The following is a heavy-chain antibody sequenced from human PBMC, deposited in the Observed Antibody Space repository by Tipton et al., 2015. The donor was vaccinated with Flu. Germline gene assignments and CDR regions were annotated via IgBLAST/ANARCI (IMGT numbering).Heavy chain of an antibody. V-gene: IGHV3-49*04. CDR2: IRIKAYGGTT. CDR1: GFNFGDYA. CDR3: TSHVLRYFDWLFFMDY. D-gene: IGHD3-9*01. J-gene: IGHJ4*02. Sequence: SLRLSCTASGFNFGDYAMSWVRQAPGKGLEWVAFIRIKAYGGTTEYSASVKGRFTISRDVSKSIAYLQMNSLKTEDTAVYYCTSHVLRYFDWLFFMDYWGQGTLVTVSP.